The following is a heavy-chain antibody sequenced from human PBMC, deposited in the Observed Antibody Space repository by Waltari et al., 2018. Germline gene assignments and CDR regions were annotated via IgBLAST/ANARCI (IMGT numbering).Heavy chain of an antibody. CDR3: ARATEEGIAARPARRGLDY. CDR1: GYTFTSYY. D-gene: IGHD6-6*01. J-gene: IGHJ4*02. Sequence: QVQLVQSGAEVKKPGASVKVSCKASGYTFTSYYMHWVRQAPGQGLEWMGIINPSGGSTSYAKKFQGRGTMTRDTSTSTVCMELSSLRSEDTAVYYCARATEEGIAARPARRGLDYWGQGTLVTVSS. CDR2: INPSGGST. V-gene: IGHV1-46*01.